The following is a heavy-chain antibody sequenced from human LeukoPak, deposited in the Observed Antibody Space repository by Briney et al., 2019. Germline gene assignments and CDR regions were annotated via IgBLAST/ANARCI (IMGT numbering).Heavy chain of an antibody. J-gene: IGHJ4*02. CDR2: IYSGGST. V-gene: IGHV3-53*04. CDR3: ARGNAYCGGDYPFDY. CDR1: GFTVSSNY. D-gene: IGHD2-21*02. Sequence: GGSLRLSCAASGFTVSSNYMSWVRQAPGKGLEWVSVIYSGGSTYYADSVKGRFTISRHNSKNTLYLQMNSLRAEDTAVYYCARGNAYCGGDYPFDYWGQGTLVTVSS.